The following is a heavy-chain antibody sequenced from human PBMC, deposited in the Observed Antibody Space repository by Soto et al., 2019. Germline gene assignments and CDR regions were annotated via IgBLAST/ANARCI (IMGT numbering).Heavy chain of an antibody. Sequence: SETQSLTCTFAGVSISGYYLRWIRKPPEKGLEWIGYIYYSGSTNYNPSLKSRVTISVDTSKNQFSLKLSSVTAADTAVYYCARGSGYYSDHYYYYGMDVWGQGNTVTVSS. CDR2: IYYSGST. D-gene: IGHD3-3*01. CDR3: ARGSGYYSDHYYYYGMDV. V-gene: IGHV4-59*13. CDR1: GVSISGYY. J-gene: IGHJ6*02.